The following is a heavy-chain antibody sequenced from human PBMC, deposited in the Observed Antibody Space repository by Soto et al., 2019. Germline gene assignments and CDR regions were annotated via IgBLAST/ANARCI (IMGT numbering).Heavy chain of an antibody. Sequence: EVQLLESGGGLVQPGGSLRLSCAASGFTFSSYAMSWVRQAPGKGLEWVSASSGSGGSTYYADSVKGRFTISRDNSKNTLYLQMNSLRAEDTAVYYCAHHLWFGELSNWGQGTLVTVSS. CDR1: GFTFSSYA. J-gene: IGHJ4*02. V-gene: IGHV3-23*01. CDR2: SSGSGGST. D-gene: IGHD3-10*01. CDR3: AHHLWFGELSN.